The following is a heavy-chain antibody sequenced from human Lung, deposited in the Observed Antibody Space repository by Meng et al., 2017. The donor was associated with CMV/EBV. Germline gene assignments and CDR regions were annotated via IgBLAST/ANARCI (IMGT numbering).Heavy chain of an antibody. CDR1: GYTFTSHG. CDR2: ISGYNGDT. D-gene: IGHD2-2*01. V-gene: IGHV1-18*01. Sequence: ASVXVSXKASGYTFTSHGMSWVRQAPGQGLEWMGWISGYNGDTNYAQKLQGRVTMTTDTSTTTVYMELRSLRSDDTAVYYCARDSSGYAKSFYDYYGLDFWXQGTTVTVSS. J-gene: IGHJ6*02. CDR3: ARDSSGYAKSFYDYYGLDF.